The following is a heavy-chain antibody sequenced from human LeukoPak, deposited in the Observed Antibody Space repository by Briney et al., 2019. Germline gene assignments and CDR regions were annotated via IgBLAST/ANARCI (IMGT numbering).Heavy chain of an antibody. V-gene: IGHV3-23*01. CDR2: ISTSGDNT. J-gene: IGHJ4*02. CDR1: GFTFSSYA. Sequence: SGGSLRLSCAASGFTFSSYAMSWVRQAPGKGLEWVSAISTSGDNTYYADSVRGRFTISRDNSKNTLYLQMNSLRAEDTAVYYCARKVYHRFDYWGQGTLVTVSS. CDR3: ARKVYHRFDY. D-gene: IGHD2-2*01.